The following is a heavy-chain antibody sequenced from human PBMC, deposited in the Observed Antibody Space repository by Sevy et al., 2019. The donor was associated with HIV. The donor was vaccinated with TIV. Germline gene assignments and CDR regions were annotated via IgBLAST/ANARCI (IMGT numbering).Heavy chain of an antibody. J-gene: IGHJ4*02. Sequence: GGSLRLSCAASGLTFSTYSFNWVRQAPGKGLEWVSSLSSTSTYIYYADSVKGRFTISRDNAKNSLYLQMTSLRAEDTAVYYCARGLELGYFDYWGLGTLVTVSS. D-gene: IGHD1-7*01. CDR3: ARGLELGYFDY. CDR1: GLTFSTYS. CDR2: LSSTSTYI. V-gene: IGHV3-21*01.